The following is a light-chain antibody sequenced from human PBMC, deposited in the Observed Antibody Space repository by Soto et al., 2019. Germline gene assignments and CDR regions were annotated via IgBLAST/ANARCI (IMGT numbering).Light chain of an antibody. J-gene: IGKJ1*01. CDR2: GAS. CDR3: QQYDSFSGT. CDR1: QSIINW. Sequence: DVQMTQSPSTLSASVGGRVTITCRASQSIINWLAWYQQKPGKAPKLLIYGASSLESGVPSRFSGSGSGTEFTLTITNLQPDDFETYYCQQYDSFSGTFGQGT. V-gene: IGKV1-5*01.